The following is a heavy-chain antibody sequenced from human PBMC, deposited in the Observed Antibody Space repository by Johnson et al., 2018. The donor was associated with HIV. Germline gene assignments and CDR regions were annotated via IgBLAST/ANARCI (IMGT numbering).Heavy chain of an antibody. CDR1: GFSFSSYA. V-gene: IGHV3-30*04. CDR2: ISYDGSNK. J-gene: IGHJ3*02. Sequence: QVQLVESGGGVVQPGRSLGLSCAASGFSFSSYAMHWVRQAPGKGLEWVAVISYDGSNKYYADSVKGRFTISRDNSKNTAYLQMNSLKTEDTAVYYCTRHPPAVVPAATTDAFDIWGQGTMVTVSS. CDR3: TRHPPAVVPAATTDAFDI. D-gene: IGHD2-2*01.